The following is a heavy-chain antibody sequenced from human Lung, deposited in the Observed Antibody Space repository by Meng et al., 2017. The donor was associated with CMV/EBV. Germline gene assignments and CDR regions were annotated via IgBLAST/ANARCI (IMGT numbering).Heavy chain of an antibody. V-gene: IGHV4-31*03. J-gene: IGHJ5*01. Sequence: TCTVSGGPLDSCAYCWSWIRQHPEKGLEWIGYTYYDGSTHYNPSLRSRAAISVDTSKNQFSLRLNSVTAADTAVYYCARQAPDNWFDPWGQGALVTVSS. CDR3: ARQAPDNWFDP. CDR2: TYYDGST. CDR1: GGPLDSCAYC.